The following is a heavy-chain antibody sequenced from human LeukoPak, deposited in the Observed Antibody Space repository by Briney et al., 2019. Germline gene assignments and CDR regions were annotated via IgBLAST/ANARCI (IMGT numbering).Heavy chain of an antibody. Sequence: GGSLRLSCAASGFTFSSYAMSWVRQAPGKGLEWVSSINGNGGSTAYADSVKGRFTISRDNAKNSLYLQMNSLRAEDTAFYYCVRHDFWSGFKGGDYWGQGTLVTVSS. CDR3: VRHDFWSGFKGGDY. V-gene: IGHV3-20*04. CDR1: GFTFSSYA. D-gene: IGHD3-3*01. J-gene: IGHJ4*02. CDR2: INGNGGST.